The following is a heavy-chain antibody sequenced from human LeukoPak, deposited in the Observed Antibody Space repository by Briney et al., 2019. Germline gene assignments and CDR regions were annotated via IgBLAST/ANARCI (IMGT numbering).Heavy chain of an antibody. V-gene: IGHV4-30-4*08. CDR3: AREDIVLRYMDV. CDR2: IYYSGST. Sequence: PSETLSLTCTVSGGSISSGDYYWSWSRQPPGKGLEWIGYIYYSGSTDYNPSLKSRVTISVDTSKNEFSLKVSSVTAADTAVYYCAREDIVLRYMDVWGKGTTVTVSS. CDR1: GGSISSGDYY. D-gene: IGHD2-8*02. J-gene: IGHJ6*03.